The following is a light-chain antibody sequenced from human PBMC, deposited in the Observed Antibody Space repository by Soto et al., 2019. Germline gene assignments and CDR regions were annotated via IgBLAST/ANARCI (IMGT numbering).Light chain of an antibody. Sequence: EIVLTQSPGTLSLSPGERATLSCRASQSVGSSYLARYQQKPGQAPRLLIYGTSSRATGIPDRFSGSGSGTDFTLTISRLEPEDFAVYYCQQYGDSPWTFGQGTKVDIK. CDR1: QSVGSSY. V-gene: IGKV3-20*01. CDR3: QQYGDSPWT. CDR2: GTS. J-gene: IGKJ1*01.